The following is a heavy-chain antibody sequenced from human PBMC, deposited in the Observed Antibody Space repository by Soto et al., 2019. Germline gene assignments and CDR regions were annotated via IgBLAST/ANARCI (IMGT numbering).Heavy chain of an antibody. CDR3: ARYQGVAVAGRTNYGMDV. D-gene: IGHD6-19*01. V-gene: IGHV1-2*04. CDR1: GYTFTGYY. Sequence: ASVKVSCKASGYTFTGYYMHWVRQAPGQGLEWMGWINPNSGGTNYAQKFQGWVTMTRDTSISTAYMELSRLRSDDTAVYYCARYQGVAVAGRTNYGMDVWGQGTTVTVSS. CDR2: INPNSGGT. J-gene: IGHJ6*02.